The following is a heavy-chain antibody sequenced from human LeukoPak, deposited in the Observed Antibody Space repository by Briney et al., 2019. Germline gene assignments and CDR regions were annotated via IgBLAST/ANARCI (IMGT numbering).Heavy chain of an antibody. CDR2: INSDGSST. D-gene: IGHD6-6*01. Sequence: GGSLRLSCAASGLTFSSYSMNWVRQAPGKGLVWVSRINSDGSSTSYADSVKGRFTISRDNAKNTLYLQMNSLRAEDTAVYYCAREEVSSIAAPEGFDIWGQGTMVTVSS. V-gene: IGHV3-74*01. J-gene: IGHJ3*02. CDR1: GLTFSSYS. CDR3: AREEVSSIAAPEGFDI.